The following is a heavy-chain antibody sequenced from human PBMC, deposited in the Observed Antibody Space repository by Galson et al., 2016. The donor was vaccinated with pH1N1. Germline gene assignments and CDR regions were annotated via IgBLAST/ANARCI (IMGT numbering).Heavy chain of an antibody. J-gene: IGHJ4*02. Sequence: QSGAEVKKSGESLKISCKASGYTFTDYDINWVRQGTGQGLEWMGWMNPNNDNTGYAQKFQGRVTMTRNTSISTAYMELSSLRSEDTAVYYCARVGYCSGGSCYDVLDYWGQGPLVTVS. CDR1: GYTFTDYD. V-gene: IGHV1-8*01. CDR2: MNPNNDNT. CDR3: ARVGYCSGGSCYDVLDY. D-gene: IGHD2-15*01.